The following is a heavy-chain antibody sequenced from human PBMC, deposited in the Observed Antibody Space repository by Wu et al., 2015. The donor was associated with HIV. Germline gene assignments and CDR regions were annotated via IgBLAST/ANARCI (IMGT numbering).Heavy chain of an antibody. CDR2: INPSGGST. Sequence: QVQLVQSGAEVKKPGASVTVSCKASGYIFTTYYMHWVRQAPGQGLEWMGIINPSGGSTTYTQKFQGRVTMTKDTSTRTVYMKLSGLRSEDTAVYYCALQGGYVSSWHWFDPWGQGTLVTVSS. D-gene: IGHD6-13*01. CDR1: GYIFTTYY. V-gene: IGHV1-46*01. CDR3: ALQGGYVSSWHWFDP. J-gene: IGHJ5*02.